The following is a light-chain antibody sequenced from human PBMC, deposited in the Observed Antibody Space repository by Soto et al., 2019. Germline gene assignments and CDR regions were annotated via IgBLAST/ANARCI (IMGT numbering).Light chain of an antibody. CDR1: ESTTSS. CDR3: QQYNNWPRA. J-gene: IGKJ3*01. V-gene: IGKV3-11*01. CDR2: DTS. Sequence: EVVLTQSPATLSLFPGERATLSCRASESTTSSLAWYQQKPGQAPRVLIYDTSTRATGIPARFSGSGSGTDFTLTISSLEPEDFAVYYCQQYNNWPRAFGPGTKVDIK.